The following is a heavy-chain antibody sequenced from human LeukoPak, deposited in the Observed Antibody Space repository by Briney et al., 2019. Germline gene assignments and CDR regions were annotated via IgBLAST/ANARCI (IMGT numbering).Heavy chain of an antibody. CDR2: IYYSGST. Sequence: SETLSLTCTVSGGSISSSSYYWGWIRQPPGKGLEWIGSIYYSGSTYYNPSLKSRVTISVDTSKNQFSLKLSSVTAADTAGYYCVGILTDYGGYYYYMDVWGKGTTVTVSS. CDR3: VGILTDYGGYYYYMDV. V-gene: IGHV4-39*01. J-gene: IGHJ6*03. CDR1: GGSISSSSYY. D-gene: IGHD3-9*01.